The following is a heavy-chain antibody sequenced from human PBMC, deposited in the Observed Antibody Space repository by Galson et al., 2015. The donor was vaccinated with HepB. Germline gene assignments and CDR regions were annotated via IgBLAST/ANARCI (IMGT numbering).Heavy chain of an antibody. CDR3: AKGPAANTVYFDY. V-gene: IGHV3-23*01. D-gene: IGHD6-13*01. J-gene: IGHJ4*02. Sequence: SLRLSCAASGFTFSSYAMSWVRPAPGKGLEWVSAISGSGGSTYYADSVKGRFTISRDNSKNTLYLQMNSLRAGDTAVYYCAKGPAANTVYFDYWGQGTLVTVSS. CDR2: ISGSGGST. CDR1: GFTFSSYA.